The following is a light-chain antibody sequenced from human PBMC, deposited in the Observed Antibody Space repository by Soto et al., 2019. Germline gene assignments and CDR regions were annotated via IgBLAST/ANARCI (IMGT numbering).Light chain of an antibody. Sequence: EIVMTQSPATLSVSPGERATLSCRASQSVSSNLAWYQQNPGQAPRLLIYGASTRATGIPARFSGSGSGTEFTLIISSLQSEEFAVYYCHQYNNWPLTFGKETKVEIK. CDR2: GAS. CDR1: QSVSSN. CDR3: HQYNNWPLT. V-gene: IGKV3-15*01. J-gene: IGKJ1*01.